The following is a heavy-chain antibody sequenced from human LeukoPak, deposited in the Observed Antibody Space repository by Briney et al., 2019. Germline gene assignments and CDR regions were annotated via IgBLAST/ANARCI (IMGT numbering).Heavy chain of an antibody. D-gene: IGHD6-19*01. Sequence: GGSLRLSCAASGFTFSSYEMNWARQAPGKGLEWVSYISSSGSTIYYADSVKGRFTISRDNAKNSLYLQMNSLRAEDTAVYYCARAPGSGWYVNYFDYWGQGTLVTVSS. J-gene: IGHJ4*02. CDR1: GFTFSSYE. CDR2: ISSSGSTI. CDR3: ARAPGSGWYVNYFDY. V-gene: IGHV3-48*03.